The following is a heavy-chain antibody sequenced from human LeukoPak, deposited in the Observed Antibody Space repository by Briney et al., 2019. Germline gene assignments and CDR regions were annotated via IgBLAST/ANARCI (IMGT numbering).Heavy chain of an antibody. V-gene: IGHV3-30-3*01. D-gene: IGHD3-22*01. CDR2: ISYDGSNK. J-gene: IGHJ4*02. Sequence: GRSLRLSCAASGFTFSSYAMHWVRQAPGKGLEWVAVISYDGSNKYYADSVKGRFTISRDNSKNTLYLQMNSLRAEDTAVYYCARADDSSGWYYFDYWGQGTLVTVSS. CDR3: ARADDSSGWYYFDY. CDR1: GFTFSSYA.